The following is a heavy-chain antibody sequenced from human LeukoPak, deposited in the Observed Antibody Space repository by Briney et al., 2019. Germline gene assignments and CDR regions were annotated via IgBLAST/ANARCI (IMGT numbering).Heavy chain of an antibody. CDR1: GGSFSGYY. V-gene: IGHV4-34*01. J-gene: IGHJ4*02. CDR2: INHSGST. CDR3: ARDPYSGYDFGLDY. D-gene: IGHD5-12*01. Sequence: SETLSLTCAVYGGSFSGYYWSWIRQPPGKGLEWIGEINHSGSTNYNPSLKSRVTISVDTSKNQFSLRLSSVTAADTAVYYCARDPYSGYDFGLDYWGQGTLVTVSS.